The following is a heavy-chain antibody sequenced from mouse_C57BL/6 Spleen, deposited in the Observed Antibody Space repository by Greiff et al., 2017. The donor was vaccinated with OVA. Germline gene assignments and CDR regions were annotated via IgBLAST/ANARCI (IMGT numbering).Heavy chain of an antibody. D-gene: IGHD4-1*01. Sequence: EVKLQESGPELVKPGASVKIPCKASGYTFTDYNMDWVKQSHGKSLEWIGDINPNNGGTIYNQKFKGKATLTVDKSSSTADMELRSLTSEDTAVYYCARLTGTGFDYWGQGTTLTVSS. V-gene: IGHV1-18*01. CDR2: INPNNGGT. J-gene: IGHJ2*01. CDR1: GYTFTDYN. CDR3: ARLTGTGFDY.